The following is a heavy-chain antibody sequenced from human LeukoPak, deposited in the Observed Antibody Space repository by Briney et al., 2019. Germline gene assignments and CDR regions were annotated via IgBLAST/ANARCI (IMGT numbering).Heavy chain of an antibody. Sequence: SETLSLTCTVSGGSVSSGVYFWSWIRQPPGKGLEWIGYVYYSGSTSYNPSLKGRVTISIDTSKNQFSLKLSSVTAADTAVYYCARDRVGGATAAFDIWGQGTMVTASS. CDR2: VYYSGST. D-gene: IGHD1-26*01. CDR3: ARDRVGGATAAFDI. CDR1: GGSVSSGVYF. V-gene: IGHV4-61*08. J-gene: IGHJ3*02.